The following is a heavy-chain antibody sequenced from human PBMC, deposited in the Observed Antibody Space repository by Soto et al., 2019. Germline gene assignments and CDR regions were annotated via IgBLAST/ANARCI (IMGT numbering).Heavy chain of an antibody. CDR3: ARGNQRWLQLWYFDL. Sequence: QVQLVQSGAEVKKPGSSVKVSCKASGGTFSSYAISWVRQAPGQGLEWMGGIIPIFGTVNYAQKFQGRVTITADKSTSTASMELSSLRSEDTAVYYCARGNQRWLQLWYFDLWGRGTLVTVSS. V-gene: IGHV1-69*14. D-gene: IGHD5-12*01. J-gene: IGHJ2*01. CDR1: GGTFSSYA. CDR2: IIPIFGTV.